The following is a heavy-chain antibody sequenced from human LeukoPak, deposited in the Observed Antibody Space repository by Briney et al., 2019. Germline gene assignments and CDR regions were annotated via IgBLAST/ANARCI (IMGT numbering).Heavy chain of an antibody. CDR1: GYTFTGYY. Sequence: EASVRVSCKASGYTFTGYYMHWVRQAPGQGLEWMGWINPNSGGTNYAQKFQGRVTMTRDTSISTAYMELSRLGSDDTAVYFCAGNIVEDGSDYWGQGTLVTVSS. V-gene: IGHV1-2*02. J-gene: IGHJ4*02. CDR2: INPNSGGT. CDR3: AGNIVEDGSDY. D-gene: IGHD5-12*01.